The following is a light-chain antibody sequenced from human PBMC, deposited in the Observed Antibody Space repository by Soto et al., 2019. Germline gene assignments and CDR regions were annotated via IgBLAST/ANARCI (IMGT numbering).Light chain of an antibody. CDR3: QHYGTSLYT. CDR2: GAS. V-gene: IGKV3-20*01. Sequence: DIVLTQSPGPPSLSPGERATLSCRASQIISSTYLGWYQQKPGQAPRLLIYGASSRATGIPDRFSGSGSGTDFTLTISRLEPEDFAVYYCQHYGTSLYTFGQGTKLEIK. CDR1: QIISSTY. J-gene: IGKJ2*01.